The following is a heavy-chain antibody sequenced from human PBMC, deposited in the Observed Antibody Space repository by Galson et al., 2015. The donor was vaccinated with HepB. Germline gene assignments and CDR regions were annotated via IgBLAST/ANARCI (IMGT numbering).Heavy chain of an antibody. J-gene: IGHJ4*02. CDR2: ISYDGSNK. CDR3: ARGWNIVGATDY. Sequence: SLRLSCAASGFTFSSYAMHWVRQAPGKGLEWVAVISYDGSNKYYADSVKGRFTISRDNSKNTLYLQMNSLRAEDTAVYYCARGWNIVGATDYWGQGTLVTVSS. CDR1: GFTFSSYA. D-gene: IGHD1-26*01. V-gene: IGHV3-30-3*01.